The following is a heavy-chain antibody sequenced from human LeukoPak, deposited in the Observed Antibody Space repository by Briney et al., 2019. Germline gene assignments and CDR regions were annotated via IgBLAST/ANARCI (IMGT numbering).Heavy chain of an antibody. Sequence: GSLKLSCAASGFTFSASAVHWVRQASGKGLEWIGRIRSKANNYATAYTDPLKGRFTVSRDDPKNTAYLQMNSLKTEDSAVYFCARDSSSEGPLDYWGQGTLVTVSS. CDR3: ARDSSSEGPLDY. J-gene: IGHJ4*02. V-gene: IGHV3-73*01. D-gene: IGHD6-6*01. CDR2: IRSKANNYAT. CDR1: GFTFSASA.